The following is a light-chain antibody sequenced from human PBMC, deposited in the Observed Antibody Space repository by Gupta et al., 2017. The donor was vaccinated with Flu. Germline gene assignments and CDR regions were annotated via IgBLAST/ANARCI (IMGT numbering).Light chain of an antibody. J-gene: IGKJ5*01. CDR2: AAS. V-gene: IGKV3-20*01. CDR3: QQYGSSPPSIT. CDR1: QSIRNNY. Sequence: EIVLTQSPGTLPLSPGERASISCRASQSIRNNYLAWYQQKPGQAPRLLIYAASSRADGIPDRFSGSGSGTDFSLTISRLEPEDFAVYYCQQYGSSPPSITFGQGTRLDIK.